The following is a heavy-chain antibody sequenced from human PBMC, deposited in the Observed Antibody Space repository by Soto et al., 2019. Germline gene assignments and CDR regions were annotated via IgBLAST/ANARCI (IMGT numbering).Heavy chain of an antibody. Sequence: SETLSLTCTVSGDSITNNNFYWGWVRQPPGKGLDWIGNIYYLGNTFYNPSLRSRVTISADTSKNQFSLNLSSVTAADTAVYYCARFVVPATRQADFDFWGQGTLVTVSS. CDR2: IYYLGNT. CDR1: GDSITNNNFY. CDR3: ARFVVPATRQADFDF. V-gene: IGHV4-39*01. J-gene: IGHJ4*02. D-gene: IGHD2-15*01.